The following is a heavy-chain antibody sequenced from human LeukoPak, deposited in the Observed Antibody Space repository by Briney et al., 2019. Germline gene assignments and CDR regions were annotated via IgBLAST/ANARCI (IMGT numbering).Heavy chain of an antibody. CDR3: AKEQQYSSSWYDY. Sequence: GGSLRLSCAASGFTFDDYAMHWVRQAPGKGLEWVSLISGDGGSTYYADTVKGRFTISRDNSKNCLYLQMNSLRTEGTALYYCAKEQQYSSSWYDYWGQGTLVTVSS. V-gene: IGHV3-43*02. CDR1: GFTFDDYA. CDR2: ISGDGGST. J-gene: IGHJ4*02. D-gene: IGHD6-13*01.